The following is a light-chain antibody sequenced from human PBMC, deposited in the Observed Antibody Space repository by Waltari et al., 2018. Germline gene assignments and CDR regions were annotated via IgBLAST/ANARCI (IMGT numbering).Light chain of an antibody. CDR1: QGISTR. V-gene: IGKV1-12*01. CDR2: DAS. CDR3: QQGNSFPPT. Sequence: DIQRPQSPSSVSASVGDRATTACRASQGISTRLAWYQQKPGKAPRLLIYDASSLQSGVPSRFSGSGSGTDFTLTISSLQPEDFATYSCQQGNSFPPTFGQGTKVEI. J-gene: IGKJ1*01.